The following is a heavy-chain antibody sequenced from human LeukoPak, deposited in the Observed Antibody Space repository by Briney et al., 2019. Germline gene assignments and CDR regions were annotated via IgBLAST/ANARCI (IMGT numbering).Heavy chain of an antibody. CDR1: ERPVSTYV. J-gene: IGHJ3*02. Sequence: GASVNVSCKPSERPVSTYVISWLRQSPGQRLEWRRRINVMLDNANYAQKFQGRLTITEDISTSPSYMELSSLRSEETGVYYCARDQGIGDASDIWGQGTMVTVSS. CDR3: ARDQGIGDASDI. V-gene: IGHV1-69*04. CDR2: INVMLDNA.